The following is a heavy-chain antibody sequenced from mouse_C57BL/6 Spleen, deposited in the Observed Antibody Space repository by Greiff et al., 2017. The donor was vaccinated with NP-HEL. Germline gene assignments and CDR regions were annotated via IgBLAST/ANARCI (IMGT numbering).Heavy chain of an antibody. Sequence: QVQLQQPGAELVKPGASVKLSCKASGYTFTSYWMHWVKQRPGQGLEWIGMIHPNSGSTNYNEKFKSKATLTVDKSSSTAYMQLSSLTSEDSAVYYCARLKYYYGSSYVFDYWGQGTTLTVSS. CDR1: GYTFTSYW. D-gene: IGHD1-1*01. CDR2: IHPNSGST. J-gene: IGHJ2*01. CDR3: ARLKYYYGSSYVFDY. V-gene: IGHV1-64*01.